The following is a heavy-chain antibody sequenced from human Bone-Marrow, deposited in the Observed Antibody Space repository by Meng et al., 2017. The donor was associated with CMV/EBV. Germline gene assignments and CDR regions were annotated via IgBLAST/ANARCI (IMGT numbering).Heavy chain of an antibody. J-gene: IGHJ4*02. Sequence: GESLKISCAASGFTFSNSAMSWVRQAPGKGLEWVSAITGSGGSTYYADSVKGRFTISRDNSKNTLYLQLNSLRAEDTAVYYCAKAFSSSWYREYYDYWGQGTLVTVSS. CDR3: AKAFSSSWYREYYDY. CDR1: GFTFSNSA. V-gene: IGHV3-23*01. CDR2: ITGSGGST. D-gene: IGHD6-13*01.